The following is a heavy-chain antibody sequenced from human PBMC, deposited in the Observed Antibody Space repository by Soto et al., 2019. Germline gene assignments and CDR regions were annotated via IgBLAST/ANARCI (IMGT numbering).Heavy chain of an antibody. CDR1: GFIFSNYV. D-gene: IGHD6-19*01. V-gene: IGHV3-30-3*01. Sequence: GGSLRLSCAASGFIFSNYVMHWVRQAPGKGLEWVAVISFDGSNKYYAASVKGRFTISRDNSKSTLYLQMNSLTTEDTAVYYCARDHAQGLRLYYYDTDVWGQGTTVTVSS. J-gene: IGHJ6*02. CDR3: ARDHAQGLRLYYYDTDV. CDR2: ISFDGSNK.